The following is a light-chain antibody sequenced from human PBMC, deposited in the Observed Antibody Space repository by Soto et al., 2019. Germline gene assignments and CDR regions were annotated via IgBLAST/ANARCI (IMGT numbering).Light chain of an antibody. J-gene: IGKJ5*01. V-gene: IGKV1-9*01. CDR1: QGISSY. CDR3: QHLKSYPIT. CDR2: SAS. Sequence: DIQLTQSPSFLSASVGDRVTITCRASQGISSYLAWYQQKPGKATKLLIYSASTLQSGVPSRFSGSGSGTEFTLTISSLQPEDFATYYCQHLKSYPITFGQGTRLEI.